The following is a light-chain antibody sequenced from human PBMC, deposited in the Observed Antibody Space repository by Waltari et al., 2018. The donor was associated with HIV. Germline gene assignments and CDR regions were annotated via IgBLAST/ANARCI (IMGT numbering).Light chain of an antibody. J-gene: IGLJ2*01. V-gene: IGLV2-8*01. CDR2: EVT. Sequence: QSALTQPHSASGSLGQSVTISCTGSSSDIGAYAFVSWFQQHPHSAPKLLLYEVTRRPSTVSDRFSGSRSGNTAFLTVAGLQPDDEATYFCSSYGDSLKVLFGGGTNVTVL. CDR1: SSDIGAYAF. CDR3: SSYGDSLKVL.